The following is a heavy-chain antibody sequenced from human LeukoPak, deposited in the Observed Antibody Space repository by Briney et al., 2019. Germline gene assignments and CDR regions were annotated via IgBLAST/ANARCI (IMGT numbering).Heavy chain of an antibody. CDR3: ARANSSSWYGPEYFQH. V-gene: IGHV4-4*07. CDR2: IYTSGST. J-gene: IGHJ1*01. Sequence: PSETLSLTCTVSGGSISSYYWSWIRQPAGKGLEWIGRIYTSGSTNYNPSLKSRVTMSVDTSKNQSSLKLSSVTAADTAVYYCARANSSSWYGPEYFQHWGQGTLVTVSS. D-gene: IGHD6-13*01. CDR1: GGSISSYY.